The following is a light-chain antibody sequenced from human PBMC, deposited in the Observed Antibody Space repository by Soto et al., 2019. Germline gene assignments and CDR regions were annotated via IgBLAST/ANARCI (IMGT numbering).Light chain of an antibody. Sequence: QSVLTQPASVSGSPGQSITISCTGTSSDVGYYKYVSWYQQHPGKAPKVMIYEVSNRPSGIPERFSGSNSGNTATLTISRVEGGDEADYYCQVWDSGTDHWVFGGGTKLTVL. V-gene: IGLV2-14*01. CDR1: SSDVGYYKY. CDR3: QVWDSGTDHWV. CDR2: EVS. J-gene: IGLJ3*02.